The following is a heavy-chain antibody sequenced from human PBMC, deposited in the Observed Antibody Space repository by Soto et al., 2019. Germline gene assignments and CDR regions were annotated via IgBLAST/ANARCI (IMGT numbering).Heavy chain of an antibody. Sequence: GASVKVSCKASGYTFTGYYMHWVRQAPGQGLEWMGWINPNSGGTNYAQKFQGRVTMTRDTSISTAYMELSRLRSDDTAVYYCAGFAAGGVDAKDYWGQGTLVTVSS. D-gene: IGHD2-8*01. J-gene: IGHJ4*02. CDR1: GYTFTGYY. V-gene: IGHV1-2*02. CDR2: INPNSGGT. CDR3: AGFAAGGVDAKDY.